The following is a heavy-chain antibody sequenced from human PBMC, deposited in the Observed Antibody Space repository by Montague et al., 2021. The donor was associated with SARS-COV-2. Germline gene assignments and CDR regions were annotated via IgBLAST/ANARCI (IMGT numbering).Heavy chain of an antibody. CDR3: ARSRANVPSRPGFDY. V-gene: IGHV4-61*01. CDR1: GASVASGNFY. J-gene: IGHJ4*02. Sequence: SETLSLTCTVSGASVASGNFYWSWIRQPLGKGLEWIGYMYYTGHTXYNPSLESRVTMPVDPSKNQFSLTLTSVTAADTAVYYCARSRANVPSRPGFDYWGQGALVTVSS. CDR2: MYYTGHT. D-gene: IGHD6-6*01.